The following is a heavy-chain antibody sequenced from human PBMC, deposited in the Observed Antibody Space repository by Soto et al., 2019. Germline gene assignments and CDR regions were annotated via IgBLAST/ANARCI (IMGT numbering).Heavy chain of an antibody. Sequence: EVQLVESGGGLVQPGGSLRLSCAASEFAFNTYWMHWVRQVPGKGLEWVSRINGDGITRTYADSVKGRFTISRDNAENILYLQVNSLRAEDTAVYSCAREKAYGVDVWGQGTPVTVSS. V-gene: IGHV3-74*01. CDR1: EFAFNTYW. J-gene: IGHJ6*02. CDR2: INGDGITR. CDR3: AREKAYGVDV.